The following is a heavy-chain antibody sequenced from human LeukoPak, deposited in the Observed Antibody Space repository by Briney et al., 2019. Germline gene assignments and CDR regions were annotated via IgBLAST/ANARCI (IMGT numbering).Heavy chain of an antibody. CDR1: GFTFSLYS. V-gene: IGHV3-21*01. CDR3: ARSKPGAESSGYSLFHYYYHAMDV. D-gene: IGHD3-22*01. Sequence: GGSLRLSCEASGFTFSLYSMNWVRRAPGRGLEWVSSTSSSGRDIYYADSVKGRFTISRDNAKNSLSLQMTNLRVEDTAVYYCARSKPGAESSGYSLFHYYYHAMDVWGQGTTVIVSS. CDR2: TSSSGRDI. J-gene: IGHJ6*02.